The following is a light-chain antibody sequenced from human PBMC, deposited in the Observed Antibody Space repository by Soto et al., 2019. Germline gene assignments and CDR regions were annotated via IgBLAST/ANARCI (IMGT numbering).Light chain of an antibody. J-gene: IGKJ1*01. V-gene: IGKV3-20*01. CDR1: RSVSSSY. CDR3: QQYETALVLT. CDR2: RAC. Sequence: ESVFTQSPATLSLSPGERPTLSYRAIRSVSSSYLAWYQRKPGQAPRLRSYRACRRDTGIPTRFSGSGSGTDFTLSITGLESEDFAVYYWQQYETALVLTIGQG.